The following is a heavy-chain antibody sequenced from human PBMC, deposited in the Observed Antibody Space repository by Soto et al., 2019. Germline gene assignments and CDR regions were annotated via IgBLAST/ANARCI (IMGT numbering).Heavy chain of an antibody. V-gene: IGHV1-69*08. Sequence: QVQLVQSGAEVKKPGSSVKVSCKASGGTFSSYTISWVRQAPGQGLEWMGRIIPILGIANYAPKFQGRVTITADKSTRTAYMELSSLRSEDTAVYYCAREKVTMILGIEHWFDPWGQGTLVTVSS. CDR3: AREKVTMILGIEHWFDP. CDR2: IIPILGIA. D-gene: IGHD3-22*01. CDR1: GGTFSSYT. J-gene: IGHJ5*02.